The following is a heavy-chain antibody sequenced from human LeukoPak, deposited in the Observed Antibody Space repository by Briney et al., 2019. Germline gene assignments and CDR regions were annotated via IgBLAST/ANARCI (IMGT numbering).Heavy chain of an antibody. Sequence: ASVKVSCEASGYTFTSYGISWVRQAPGQRLEWMGWISAYNGNTNYAQKLQGRVTMTTDTSTSTAYMELRSLRSDDTAVHYCARAERELLRFGAFDIWGQGTMVTVSS. V-gene: IGHV1-18*01. CDR3: ARAERELLRFGAFDI. CDR2: ISAYNGNT. J-gene: IGHJ3*02. CDR1: GYTFTSYG. D-gene: IGHD1-26*01.